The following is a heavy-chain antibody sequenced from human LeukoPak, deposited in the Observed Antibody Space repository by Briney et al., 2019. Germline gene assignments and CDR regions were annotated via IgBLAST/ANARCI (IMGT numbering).Heavy chain of an antibody. V-gene: IGHV4-39*01. CDR3: ATHTWNYWFDT. CDR2: ISYNQTT. J-gene: IGHJ5*02. CDR1: GGSISSTGYY. Sequence: SETLSLTCTVPGGSISSTGYYWGWIRHPPGKGLECIVIISYNQTTYYNPSLKTRVTISIDTSKNLFSLKLSSVTAAHTAVYYCATHTWNYWFDTWGPGTLVSLSS. D-gene: IGHD1-7*01.